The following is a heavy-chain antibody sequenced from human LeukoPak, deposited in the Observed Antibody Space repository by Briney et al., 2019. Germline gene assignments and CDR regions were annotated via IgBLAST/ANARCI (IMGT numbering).Heavy chain of an antibody. CDR3: VRDFRSADY. Sequence: GGSLRLSCAASGFTFSTYCMHWVRQAPGKGPMWVSRICPDGTVTNYADPVKARFIISRDNARNTVYLQMNSLRVEDTAVYYCVRDFRSADYWGQGTLVTVSS. J-gene: IGHJ4*02. CDR2: ICPDGTVT. CDR1: GFTFSTYC. V-gene: IGHV3-74*01.